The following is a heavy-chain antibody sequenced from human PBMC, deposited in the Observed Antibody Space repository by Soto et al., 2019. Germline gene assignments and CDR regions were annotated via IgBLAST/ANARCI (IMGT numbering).Heavy chain of an antibody. D-gene: IGHD6-6*01. V-gene: IGHV1-46*03. CDR1: GYTFTSYY. CDR3: ASAPKRVRGPDFDY. J-gene: IGHJ4*02. Sequence: ASVKVSCKASGYTFTSYYMHWVRQAPGQRLEWIGIINPSGGSTSYAQKFQGRVTMTRDTSTSTVYMELSSLRSEDTAVYYCASAPKRVRGPDFDYWGQGTLVTVPQ. CDR2: INPSGGST.